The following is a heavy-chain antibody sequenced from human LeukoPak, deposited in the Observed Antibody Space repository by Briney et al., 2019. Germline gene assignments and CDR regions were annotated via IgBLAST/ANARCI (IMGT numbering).Heavy chain of an antibody. CDR1: GGTFSSYA. CDR3: ARVPQGETTTFDY. V-gene: IGHV1-69*04. CDR2: IIPILGIA. D-gene: IGHD1-1*01. Sequence: ASVKVSCKASGGTFSSYAISWVRQAPGQGLEWMGRIIPILGIANYAQKFQGRVTITADKSTSTAYMELSSLRSEDTAVYYCARVPQGETTTFDYWGQGTLVTVSS. J-gene: IGHJ4*02.